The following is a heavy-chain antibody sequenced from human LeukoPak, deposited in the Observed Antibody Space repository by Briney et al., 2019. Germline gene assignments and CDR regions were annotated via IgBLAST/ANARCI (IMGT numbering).Heavy chain of an antibody. CDR2: IYTSGSP. CDR3: ARVAVVVGPGITMVRSDAFDI. Sequence: SETLSLTCTVSGGSISSYYWSWIRQPAGKGLEWIGRIYTSGSPNYTPSLKSRVTMSVDTSKNQFSLKLSSVTAADTAVYYCARVAVVVGPGITMVRSDAFDIWGQGTMVTVSS. V-gene: IGHV4-4*07. D-gene: IGHD3-10*01. J-gene: IGHJ3*02. CDR1: GGSISSYY.